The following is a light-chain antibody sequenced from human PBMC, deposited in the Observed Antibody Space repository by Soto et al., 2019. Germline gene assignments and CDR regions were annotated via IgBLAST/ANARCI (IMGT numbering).Light chain of an antibody. CDR2: DAS. V-gene: IGKV3-11*01. CDR1: QSVSSY. CDR3: QQRSNRRT. Sequence: EIVLTQSPATLSLSPGERATLSCRASQSVSSYLAWYQQKPGQAPRLLIYDASNRATGIPARFSGSGSGTDFPLTIRSLEPEDFAVYYCQQRSNRRTFGQGTKVEIK. J-gene: IGKJ1*01.